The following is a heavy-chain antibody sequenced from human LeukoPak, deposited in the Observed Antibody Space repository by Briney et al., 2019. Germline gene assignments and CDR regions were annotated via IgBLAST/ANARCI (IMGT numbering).Heavy chain of an antibody. CDR3: AKDQQWGGWFGGFDI. CDR2: ISGSDGTT. J-gene: IGHJ3*02. Sequence: GGSLRLSCAASGFTFRNYAMSWVRQAPGKGLEWVSSISGSDGTTYYADSVKGRFTVSRDNSKNTLFLQMNNLNAEDTAVYYCAKDQQWGGWFGGFDIWGQGTMVTVSS. D-gene: IGHD6-19*01. CDR1: GFTFRNYA. V-gene: IGHV3-23*01.